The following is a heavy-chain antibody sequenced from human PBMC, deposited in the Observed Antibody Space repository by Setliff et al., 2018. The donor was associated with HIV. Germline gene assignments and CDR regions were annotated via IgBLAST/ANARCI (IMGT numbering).Heavy chain of an antibody. CDR2: VSYSGST. J-gene: IGHJ4*02. D-gene: IGHD2-15*01. Sequence: PSETLSLTCTVSGGSISSSSSYWGWIRQPPGRGLEWIGSVSYSGSTYYNPSLKSRLTISVDTSTNKFSLKLSSVTAADTAMYYCARVVDADYLDYWGQGTPVTVSS. CDR3: ARVVDADYLDY. V-gene: IGHV4-39*01. CDR1: GGSISSSSSY.